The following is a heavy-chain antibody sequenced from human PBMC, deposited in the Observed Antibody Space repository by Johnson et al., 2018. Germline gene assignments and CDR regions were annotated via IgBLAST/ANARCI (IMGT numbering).Heavy chain of an antibody. J-gene: IGHJ3*02. CDR3: ARDSYDWNYDLPDLGISAFHI. Sequence: QVQLVQSGAEVKKPGSSVKVSCKASGGDFNNYAINWVRQAPGQGLEWMGGIIPMFRTPTYAQKFQGRVTITADESTKTAHMELSSLRSEDTAVFFCARDSYDWNYDLPDLGISAFHIWGRGTVVTLSS. CDR1: GGDFNNYA. D-gene: IGHD1-7*01. CDR2: IIPMFRTP. V-gene: IGHV1-69*12.